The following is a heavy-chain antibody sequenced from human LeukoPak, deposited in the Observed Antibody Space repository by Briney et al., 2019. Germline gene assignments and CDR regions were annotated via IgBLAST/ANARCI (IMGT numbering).Heavy chain of an antibody. J-gene: IGHJ4*02. CDR2: INHSGST. Sequence: SETLSLTCAVYGGSFSGYYWSWIRQPPGKGPEWIGEINHSGSTNYNPSLKSRVTISVDTSKNQFSLKLSSVTAADTAVYYCARATPAGCCSGGSCQFDYWGQGTLVTVSS. D-gene: IGHD2-15*01. CDR1: GGSFSGYY. V-gene: IGHV4-34*01. CDR3: ARATPAGCCSGGSCQFDY.